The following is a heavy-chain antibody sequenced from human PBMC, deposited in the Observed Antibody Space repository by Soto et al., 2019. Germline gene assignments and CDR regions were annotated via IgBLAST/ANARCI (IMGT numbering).Heavy chain of an antibody. CDR3: AKDRGSGSWYGSFDY. D-gene: IGHD6-13*01. CDR1: GFTFDDYA. Sequence: SLRLSCSASGFTFDDYAMHWVRQAPGKGLEWVSGISWNSGSIGYADSVKGRFTISRDNAKNSLYLQMNSLRAEDTALYYCAKDRGSGSWYGSFDYWGQGTLVTVSS. J-gene: IGHJ4*02. CDR2: ISWNSGSI. V-gene: IGHV3-9*01.